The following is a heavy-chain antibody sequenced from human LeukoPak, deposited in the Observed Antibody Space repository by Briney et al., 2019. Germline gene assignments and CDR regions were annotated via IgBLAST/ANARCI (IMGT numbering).Heavy chain of an antibody. CDR1: GYTFTSYY. D-gene: IGHD5-24*01. V-gene: IGHV1-46*01. Sequence: ASVKVSCKASGYTFTSYYMHWVRQAPGQGLEWMGIINPSGGSTSYAQKFQGRVTMTRDTSTSTVYMELSSLRSEDTAVYYCARDAGWLQFSLYFDYWGQGTLVTVSS. CDR2: INPSGGST. J-gene: IGHJ4*02. CDR3: ARDAGWLQFSLYFDY.